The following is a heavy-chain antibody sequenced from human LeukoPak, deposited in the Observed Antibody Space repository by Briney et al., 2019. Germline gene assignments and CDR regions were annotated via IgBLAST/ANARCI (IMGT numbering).Heavy chain of an antibody. J-gene: IGHJ4*02. D-gene: IGHD6-6*01. CDR2: IIPIFGTA. CDR1: GGTFSSYA. V-gene: IGHV1-69*05. Sequence: ASVKVSCKASGGTFSSYAISWVRQAPGQGLEWMGRIIPIFGTANYAQKFQGRVTITTDESTSTAYMELSSLRPEDTAVYYCARDGGEYSSSLDYWGQGTLVTVSS. CDR3: ARDGGEYSSSLDY.